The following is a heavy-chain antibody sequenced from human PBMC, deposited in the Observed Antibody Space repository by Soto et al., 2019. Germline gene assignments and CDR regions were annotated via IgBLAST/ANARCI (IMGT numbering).Heavy chain of an antibody. J-gene: IGHJ4*01. CDR1: GYSFTNYW. CDR3: ARLHSASYHSPLRY. V-gene: IGHV5-51*01. Sequence: PGESLKISCRGSGYSFTNYWIGWVRQMPGKGLEGMGIFYPGDSDTRYSPSFQGQVTISADRSISTAYVQWSSLKASDTAMYYCARLHSASYHSPLRYWGQEPWSPSPQ. CDR2: FYPGDSDT. D-gene: IGHD1-26*01.